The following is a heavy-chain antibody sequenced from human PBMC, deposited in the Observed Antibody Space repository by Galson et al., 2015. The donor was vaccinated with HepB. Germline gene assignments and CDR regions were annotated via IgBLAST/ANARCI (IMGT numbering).Heavy chain of an antibody. J-gene: IGHJ4*02. D-gene: IGHD2-21*02. CDR1: GFTFSNVW. CDR2: IKSKIDGGTT. Sequence: SLRLSCAASGFTFSNVWMTWVRQAPGKGLEWVGRIKSKIDGGTTDYGAPVQGRFTISRDDSKRTVYLQMNSLKTEDTAVYYCTGRGTADYWGQGLLVTVSS. V-gene: IGHV3-15*01. CDR3: TGRGTADY.